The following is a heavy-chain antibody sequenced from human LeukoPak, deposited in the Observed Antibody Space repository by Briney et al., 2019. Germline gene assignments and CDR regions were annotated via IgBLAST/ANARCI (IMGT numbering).Heavy chain of an antibody. D-gene: IGHD3/OR15-3a*01. Sequence: PGGSLRLSCAAPGITFSNYNMNWVRQTPGKGLEWVSYMSSSGSMTWYADSVKGRFTISRDNAKRSLYLQMNSLRVEGTAVYCAKLDVLPYFDSWGQGTLVTVSS. V-gene: IGHV3-48*04. CDR3: KLDVLPYFDS. CDR2: MSSSGSMT. CDR1: GITFSNYN. J-gene: IGHJ4*02.